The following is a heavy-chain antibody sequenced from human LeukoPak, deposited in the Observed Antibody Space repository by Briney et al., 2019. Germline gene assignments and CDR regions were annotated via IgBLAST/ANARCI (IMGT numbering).Heavy chain of an antibody. V-gene: IGHV4-39*01. Sequence: PSETLSLTCTVSGASISSSSYYWGWIRQPPGKGLEWIGSIYYSGSTYYNPSLKSRVTISVDTSKNQFSLKLSSVTAADTAVYYCARHNDPGYSSSWRPRTIDYWGQGTLVTVSS. J-gene: IGHJ4*02. CDR2: IYYSGST. CDR3: ARHNDPGYSSSWRPRTIDY. D-gene: IGHD6-13*01. CDR1: GASISSSSYY.